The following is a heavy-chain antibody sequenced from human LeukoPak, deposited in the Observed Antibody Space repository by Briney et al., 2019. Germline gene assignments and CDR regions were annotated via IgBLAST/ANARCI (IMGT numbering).Heavy chain of an antibody. D-gene: IGHD7-27*01. V-gene: IGHV3-9*01. J-gene: IGHJ3*02. Sequence: GGSLGLSCAASGFTFSSYSMNWVRQAPGKGLEWVSGISWNSGSIGYADSVKGRFTISRDNAKNSLYLQMNSLRAEDTALYYCAKDTGEAAVDAFDIWGQGTMVTVSS. CDR2: ISWNSGSI. CDR3: AKDTGEAAVDAFDI. CDR1: GFTFSSYS.